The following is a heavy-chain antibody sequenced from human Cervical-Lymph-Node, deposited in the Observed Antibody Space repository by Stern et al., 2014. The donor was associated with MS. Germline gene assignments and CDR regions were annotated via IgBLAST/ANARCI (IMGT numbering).Heavy chain of an antibody. V-gene: IGHV1-2*04. CDR3: ARERWTGYYTVNWFDP. CDR1: GFIFTDYY. D-gene: IGHD3/OR15-3a*01. CDR2: IKPSSAGT. J-gene: IGHJ5*02. Sequence: VQLVESGAEVKNPGASVKVSCKASGFIFTDYYIYWVRQAPGQGLERMGWIKPSSAGTRYAQKFQGWVTMTRDTSINTVYLEVSGLKSDDTALYYCARERWTGYYTVNWFDPWGQGTLVTVSS.